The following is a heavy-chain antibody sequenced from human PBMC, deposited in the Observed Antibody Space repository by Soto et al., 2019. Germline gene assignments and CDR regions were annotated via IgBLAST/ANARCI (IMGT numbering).Heavy chain of an antibody. D-gene: IGHD5-12*01. CDR3: AREVGLVAARFDY. J-gene: IGHJ4*02. CDR1: GGSISSGDYY. V-gene: IGHV4-30-4*01. CDR2: IYYSGST. Sequence: PSETLSLTCTVSGGSISSGDYYWSWIRQPPGKGLEWIGYIYYSGSTYYNPSLKSRVTISVDTSKNQFSLKLSSVTAADTAVYYCAREVGLVAARFDYWGQGTLVTVSS.